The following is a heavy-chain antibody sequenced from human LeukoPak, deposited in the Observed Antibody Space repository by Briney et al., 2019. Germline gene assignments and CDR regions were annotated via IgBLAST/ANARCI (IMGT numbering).Heavy chain of an antibody. CDR2: IYTSGST. V-gene: IGHV4-59*01. J-gene: IGHJ4*02. CDR1: GGSISNYY. Sequence: SETLSLTCTVTGGSISNYYWSWLRQPPGKGLEWIGYIYTSGSTNCSPSLKSRVTMSVDTSKNRFSLKLSSVTAADTAVYYCARGGWELELDYWGQGIPVTVSS. D-gene: IGHD1-26*01. CDR3: ARGGWELELDY.